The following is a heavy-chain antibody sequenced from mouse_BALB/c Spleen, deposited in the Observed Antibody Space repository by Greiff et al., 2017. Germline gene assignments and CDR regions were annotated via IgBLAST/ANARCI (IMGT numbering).Heavy chain of an antibody. CDR3: TRDGSSYYFDY. J-gene: IGHJ2*01. D-gene: IGHD1-1*01. Sequence: EVKLEESGGGLVKPGGSLKLSCAASGFTFSSYTMSWVRQTPEKRLEWVATISSGGSYTYYPDSVKGRFTISRDNAKNTLYLQMSSLKSEDTAMYYCTRDGSSYYFDYWGQGTTLTVSS. V-gene: IGHV5-6-4*01. CDR1: GFTFSSYT. CDR2: ISSGGSYT.